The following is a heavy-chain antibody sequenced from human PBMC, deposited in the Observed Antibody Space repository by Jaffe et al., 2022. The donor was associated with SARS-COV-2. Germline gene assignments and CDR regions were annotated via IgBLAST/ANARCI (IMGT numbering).Heavy chain of an antibody. Sequence: EVQLVESGGGLVQPGGSLRLSCAASGFTFSSYSMNWVRQAPGKGLEWVSYISSSSSTIYYADSVKGRFTISRDNAKNSLYLQMNSLRDEDTAVYYCARNLGYCSGGSCYSDYYYYGMDVWGQGTTVTVSS. J-gene: IGHJ6*02. D-gene: IGHD2-15*01. CDR3: ARNLGYCSGGSCYSDYYYYGMDV. V-gene: IGHV3-48*02. CDR1: GFTFSSYS. CDR2: ISSSSSTI.